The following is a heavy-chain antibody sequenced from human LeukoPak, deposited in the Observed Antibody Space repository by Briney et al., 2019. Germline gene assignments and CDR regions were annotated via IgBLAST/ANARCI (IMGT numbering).Heavy chain of an antibody. CDR3: ARKAYGSGSLYYFDY. J-gene: IGHJ4*02. V-gene: IGHV1-2*02. CDR2: INPNSGGT. D-gene: IGHD3-10*01. CDR1: GYTFTGYY. Sequence: ASVKVSCKASGYTFTGYYMHWVRQAPGQGLEWMGWINPNSGGTNYAQKFQGRVTMTRDTSISTAYMELSRLRSDDTAVYYCARKAYGSGSLYYFDYWGQGTLVTVSS.